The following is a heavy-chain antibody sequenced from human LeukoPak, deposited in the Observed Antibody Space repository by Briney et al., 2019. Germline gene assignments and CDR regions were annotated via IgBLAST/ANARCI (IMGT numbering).Heavy chain of an antibody. V-gene: IGHV4-34*01. Sequence: SETLSLTCAVYGGSFSGYYWSWIRQPPGKGLEWIGEINHSGSTNYNPSLKSRVTISVDTSKNQFSLKLSSVTAADTAVYYCARGSDFDYWGQGTLVAVSS. CDR3: ARGSDFDY. J-gene: IGHJ4*02. CDR1: GGSFSGYY. CDR2: INHSGST.